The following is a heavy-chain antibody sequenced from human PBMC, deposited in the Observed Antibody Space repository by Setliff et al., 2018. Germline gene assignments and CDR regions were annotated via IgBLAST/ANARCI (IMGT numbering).Heavy chain of an antibody. CDR3: ATGSLVAAGTGH. V-gene: IGHV7-4-1*02. D-gene: IGHD6-13*01. CDR1: GYTFTTYA. Sequence: ASVKVSCKASGYTFTTYAMGWMRQAPGQGLEWMGWINTNTGNPNYAQGFTGRFVFSLDPSVSTAYLQISSLKAEDTALYYCATGSLVAAGTGHWGQGTLVTVSS. CDR2: INTNTGNP. J-gene: IGHJ4*02.